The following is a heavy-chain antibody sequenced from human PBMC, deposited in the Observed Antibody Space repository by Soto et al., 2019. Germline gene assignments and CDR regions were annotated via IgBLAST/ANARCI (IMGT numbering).Heavy chain of an antibody. CDR1: GYSFTSYW. Sequence: GESLKISCKGSGYSFTSYWISWVRQMPGKGLEWMGRIDPSDSYTSYSPSFQGHVTISADKSISTAYLQWSSLKASDTAMYYCATLPEGYCSSTSCYKGMDVWGQGTTVTVSS. D-gene: IGHD2-2*01. J-gene: IGHJ6*02. CDR2: IDPSDSYT. CDR3: ATLPEGYCSSTSCYKGMDV. V-gene: IGHV5-10-1*01.